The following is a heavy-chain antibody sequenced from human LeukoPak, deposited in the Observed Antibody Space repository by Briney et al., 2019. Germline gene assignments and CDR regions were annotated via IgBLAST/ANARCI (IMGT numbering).Heavy chain of an antibody. CDR1: GFTFISYV. CDR3: ARDSAGYCSGGGCYSFGPYDY. Sequence: GGSLRLSCSASGFTFISYVVHWVRQAPGKGLEYVSFISPSGAVTSYADSVRGRFTISRDNSRDTVSLQMSSLRPEDTAVYYCARDSAGYCSGGGCYSFGPYDYWGQGTLVTVSS. J-gene: IGHJ4*02. CDR2: ISPSGAVT. D-gene: IGHD2-15*01. V-gene: IGHV3-64D*09.